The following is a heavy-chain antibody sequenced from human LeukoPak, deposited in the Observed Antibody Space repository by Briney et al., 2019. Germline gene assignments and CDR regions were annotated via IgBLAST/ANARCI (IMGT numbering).Heavy chain of an antibody. CDR2: IYPDDSDT. CDR1: GYSFTSYW. J-gene: IGHJ4*02. V-gene: IGHV5-51*01. CDR3: VRQSLGEFKY. Sequence: GESLKISCKGSGYSFTSYWIAWVRQMPGKGLEWMGIIYPDDSDTRYSPSFQGQVTISADKSIDTAYLQWRSLKASDTGMYYCVRQSLGEFKYWGQGTLVTVSS. D-gene: IGHD3-10*01.